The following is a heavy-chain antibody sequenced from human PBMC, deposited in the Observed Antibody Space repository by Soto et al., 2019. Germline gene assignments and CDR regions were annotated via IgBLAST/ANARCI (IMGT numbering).Heavy chain of an antibody. CDR3: ARDWFGVDY. D-gene: IGHD3-16*01. CDR1: GGTFSSYA. Sequence: SVKVSCKASGGTFSSYAISWVRQAPGQGLEWMGGIIPIFGTANYAQKFQGRVTMTTDTSTSTAYMELRSLRSDDTAVYYCARDWFGVDYWGQGTLVTVSS. J-gene: IGHJ4*02. V-gene: IGHV1-69*05. CDR2: IIPIFGTA.